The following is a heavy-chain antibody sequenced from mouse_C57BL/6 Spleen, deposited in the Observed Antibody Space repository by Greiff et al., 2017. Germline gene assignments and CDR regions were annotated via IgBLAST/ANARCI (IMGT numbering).Heavy chain of an antibody. D-gene: IGHD4-1*01. J-gene: IGHJ2*01. CDR2: IYPGGGYT. CDR3: ARWMGRVYFDY. Sequence: QVQLQQSGAELVRPGTSVKMSCKASGYTFTNYWIGWAKQRPGHGLEWIGVIYPGGGYTNYNEKFKGKATLTADKSSSTAYMQYSSLTSEDSAIYYCARWMGRVYFDYWGQGTTLTVSS. V-gene: IGHV1-63*01. CDR1: GYTFTNYW.